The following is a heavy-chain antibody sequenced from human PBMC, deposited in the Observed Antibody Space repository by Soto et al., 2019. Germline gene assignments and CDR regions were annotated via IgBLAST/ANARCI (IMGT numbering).Heavy chain of an antibody. CDR2: IYSRGDT. V-gene: IGHV3-66*01. Sequence: EVQLLESGGGWVQPGGSLRLSCAASGFTMRNTNMNWVRQAPGKGLEWVSVIYSRGDTYYADSVKGRFIISRDNSKNTLYLQMTSLRVEDTAVYYCARDPFQVFGFWGQGTLVTVSS. CDR1: GFTMRNTN. D-gene: IGHD3-16*01. J-gene: IGHJ4*02. CDR3: ARDPFQVFGF.